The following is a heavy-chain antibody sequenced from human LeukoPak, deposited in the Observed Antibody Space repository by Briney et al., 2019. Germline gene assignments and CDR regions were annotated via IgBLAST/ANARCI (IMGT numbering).Heavy chain of an antibody. V-gene: IGHV1-18*01. CDR3: ARGEQWLARDRGLSPY. CDR2: ISAYNGNT. D-gene: IGHD6-19*01. J-gene: IGHJ4*02. Sequence: ASVKVSCKASGYTFTSYGISWVRQAPGQGLEWMGWISAYNGNTNYAQKFQGRVTITRDTSASTAYMELSSLRSEDTAVYYCARGEQWLARDRGLSPYWGQGTLVTVSS. CDR1: GYTFTSYG.